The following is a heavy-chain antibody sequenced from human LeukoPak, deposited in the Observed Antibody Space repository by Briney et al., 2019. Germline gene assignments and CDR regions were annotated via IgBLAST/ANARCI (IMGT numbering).Heavy chain of an antibody. CDR2: ISGSGGST. D-gene: IGHD3-22*01. Sequence: GGSLRLSCAASGFTFSSYWMSWVRQAPGKGLEWVSAISGSGGSTYYADSVKGRFTISRDNSKNTLYLQMNSLRAEDTAVYYCANVANYYDSSGYLFDYWGQGTLVTVSS. CDR1: GFTFSSYW. V-gene: IGHV3-23*01. CDR3: ANVANYYDSSGYLFDY. J-gene: IGHJ4*02.